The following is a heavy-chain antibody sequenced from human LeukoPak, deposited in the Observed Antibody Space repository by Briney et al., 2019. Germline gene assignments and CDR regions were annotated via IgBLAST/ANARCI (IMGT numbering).Heavy chain of an antibody. D-gene: IGHD3-22*01. CDR1: GFTFSSYA. CDR3: AKSSYYDSSGYYREYYFDY. J-gene: IGHJ4*02. Sequence: GGSLRLSCAASGFTFSSYAMHWVRQAPGKGLEWVAVISYDGSNKYYADSVKGRFTISRDNSKSTLFLQMNSLRAEDTAVYYCAKSSYYDSSGYYREYYFDYWGQGTLVTVSS. V-gene: IGHV3-30-3*02. CDR2: ISYDGSNK.